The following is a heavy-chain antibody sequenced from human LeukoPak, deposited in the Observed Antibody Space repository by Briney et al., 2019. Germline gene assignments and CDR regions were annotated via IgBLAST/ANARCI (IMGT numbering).Heavy chain of an antibody. CDR2: ISNNGGST. CDR1: GFTFSSYA. D-gene: IGHD3-10*01. J-gene: IGHJ4*02. Sequence: GGSLRLSCAASGFTFSSYAMHWVRQAPGKGLEYVSAISNNGGSTYYANSVKGRFTISRDNSKNTLYLQMGSLRAEDMAVYYCARTEGFGELLPFDYWGQGTLVTVSS. V-gene: IGHV3-64*01. CDR3: ARTEGFGELLPFDY.